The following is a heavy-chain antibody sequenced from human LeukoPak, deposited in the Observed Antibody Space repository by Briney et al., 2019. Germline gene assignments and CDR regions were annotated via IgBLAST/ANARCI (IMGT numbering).Heavy chain of an antibody. D-gene: IGHD6-19*01. V-gene: IGHV3-21*01. CDR3: ARGWAQVYSSGWYSD. J-gene: IGHJ4*02. Sequence: GGSLRLSCAASGFTFSSYTMNWVRQAPGEGLEWVSFISSSSSYIHYADSVKGRFTISRDNAKNSLYLQMNSLRAEDTAVYYCARGWAQVYSSGWYSDWGQGTLVTVSS. CDR1: GFTFSSYT. CDR2: ISSSSSYI.